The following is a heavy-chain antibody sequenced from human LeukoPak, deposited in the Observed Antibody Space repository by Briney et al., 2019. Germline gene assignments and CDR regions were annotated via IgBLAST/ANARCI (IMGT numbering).Heavy chain of an antibody. V-gene: IGHV3-21*01. CDR3: AREGGSEAFDI. Sequence: KPGXXXXLSCAASGFTFSSYSMNWVRQAPGKGLEWVSSISSSSSYIYYADSVTGRFTISRDNAENSLYLQMNSLRAEDTAVYYCAREGGSEAFDIWGQGTMVTVSS. CDR1: GFTFSSYS. CDR2: ISSSSSYI. D-gene: IGHD3-16*01. J-gene: IGHJ3*02.